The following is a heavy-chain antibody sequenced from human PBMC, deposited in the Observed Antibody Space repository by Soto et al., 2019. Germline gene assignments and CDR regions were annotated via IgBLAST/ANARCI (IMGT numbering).Heavy chain of an antibody. D-gene: IGHD3-10*01. CDR2: IFAGGGT. V-gene: IGHV3-53*01. J-gene: IGHJ4*02. CDR3: AGGFNYGYIDH. Sequence: EVQLVESGGDLIQPGGSLRLSCAVSDFTVSSNYMSWVRQAPGRGLEWVSVIFAGGGTYYADSVKGRFTISKDNSKNKVYFQMNTLRAGDTAVYYCAGGFNYGYIDHWGQGTPVTVSS. CDR1: DFTVSSNY.